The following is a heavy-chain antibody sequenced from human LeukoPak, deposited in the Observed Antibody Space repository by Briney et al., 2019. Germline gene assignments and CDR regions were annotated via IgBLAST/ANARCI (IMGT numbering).Heavy chain of an antibody. Sequence: SQTLSLTCAVSGGSISSGGYSWSWIRQPPGKGLEWIGYIYHSGSTYYNPSLKSRVTISVDRSKNQFSLKLSSVAAADTAVYYCARIHRYCSGGACYVLDNWGQGALVAVSS. V-gene: IGHV4-30-2*01. CDR3: ARIHRYCSGGACYVLDN. CDR2: IYHSGST. D-gene: IGHD2-15*01. CDR1: GGSISSGGYS. J-gene: IGHJ4*02.